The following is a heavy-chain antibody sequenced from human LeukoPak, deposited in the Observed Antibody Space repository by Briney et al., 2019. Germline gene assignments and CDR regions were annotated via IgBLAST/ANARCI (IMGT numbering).Heavy chain of an antibody. CDR1: GLTFSGYW. CDR2: IKPDGSEK. Sequence: PGGSLRLSCAASGLTFSGYWMNWVRQALGKGLEWVANIKPDGSEKYYVDSVKGRFTISRDNAKNSLYLQMTSLRAEDTAVYYCARGSGDYSGQGTLVTVSS. J-gene: IGHJ4*02. CDR3: ARGSGDY. V-gene: IGHV3-7*04.